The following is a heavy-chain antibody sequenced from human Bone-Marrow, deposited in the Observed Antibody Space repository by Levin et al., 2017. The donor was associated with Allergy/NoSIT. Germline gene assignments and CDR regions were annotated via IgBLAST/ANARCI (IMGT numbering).Heavy chain of an antibody. CDR2: ISYSGTKK. CDR1: GFTFSTYA. CDR3: AGDLNDYGDNIGFYNFYGMDV. V-gene: IGHV3-30*04. J-gene: IGHJ6*02. D-gene: IGHD4-17*01. Sequence: GESLKISCAASGFTFSTYAMHWVRQAPGKGLEWVAVISYSGTKKYYEDSVKGRFTISRDTSKNTLFLQMNRLRAEDTAVYYCAGDLNDYGDNIGFYNFYGMDVWGQGTTVTVSS.